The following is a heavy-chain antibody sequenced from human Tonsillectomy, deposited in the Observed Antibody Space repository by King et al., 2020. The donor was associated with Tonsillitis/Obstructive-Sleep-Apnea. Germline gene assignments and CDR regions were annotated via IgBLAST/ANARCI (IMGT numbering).Heavy chain of an antibody. CDR3: ARDRGIAAPWFDP. J-gene: IGHJ5*02. V-gene: IGHV4-59*01. Sequence: QMQLQESGPGLVKPSETLSLTCTVSGGSISSYYWSWIRQPPGKGLEWIGYISYSESTNYNPSLKSRVTISVDTSKNQFSLKLSSVTAADTAVYYCARDRGIAAPWFDPWGQGTLVTVSS. CDR1: GGSISSYY. D-gene: IGHD6-6*01. CDR2: ISYSEST.